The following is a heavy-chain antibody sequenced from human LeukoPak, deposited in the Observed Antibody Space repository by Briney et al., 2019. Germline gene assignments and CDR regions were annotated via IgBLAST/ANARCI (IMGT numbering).Heavy chain of an antibody. V-gene: IGHV4-61*02. CDR2: VYTSGST. D-gene: IGHD2-15*01. Sequence: SETLSLTCTVSGGSISSDNYSWSWIRQPAGKGLEWIGRVYTSGSTNYNPSLKSRVTISVDTSKNQFSLKLSSVTAADTAVYYCTRHSSPRDYFDYWGQGTRVTVSS. CDR1: GGSISSDNYS. CDR3: TRHSSPRDYFDY. J-gene: IGHJ4*02.